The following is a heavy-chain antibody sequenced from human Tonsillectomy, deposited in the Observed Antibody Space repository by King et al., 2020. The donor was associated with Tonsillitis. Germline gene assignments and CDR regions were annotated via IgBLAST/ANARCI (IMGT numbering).Heavy chain of an antibody. CDR3: AKVRSPEHVGYSYGPFDY. V-gene: IGHV3-23*04. J-gene: IGHJ4*02. Sequence: VQLVESGGGLVQPGGSLRLSCAASGFTFSNYAMSWVRQAPGKGLEWVSAISGSGGSTYYADSVKGRFTISRDNSKNTLYLQMNSLRAEDTAVYYCAKVRSPEHVGYSYGPFDYWGQGTLVTVSS. CDR2: ISGSGGST. D-gene: IGHD5-18*01. CDR1: GFTFSNYA.